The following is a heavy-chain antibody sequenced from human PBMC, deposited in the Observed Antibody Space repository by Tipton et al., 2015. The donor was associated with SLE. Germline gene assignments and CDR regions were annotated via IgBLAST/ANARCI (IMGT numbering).Heavy chain of an antibody. CDR2: INAGNGNT. J-gene: IGHJ6*03. CDR1: GYTFTSYA. D-gene: IGHD2-15*01. CDR3: AGVGVVAATHYYYYMDV. V-gene: IGHV1-3*01. Sequence: QSGAEMKKPGASVKVSCKASGYTFTSYAMHWVRQDPGQRLEWMGWINAGNGNTKYSQKFQGRVTITRDTSASTAYMELSSLRSEDTAVYYCAGVGVVAATHYYYYMDVWGKGTTVTVSS.